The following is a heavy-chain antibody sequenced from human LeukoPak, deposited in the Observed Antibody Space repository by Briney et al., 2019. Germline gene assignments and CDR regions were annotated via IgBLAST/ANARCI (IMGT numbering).Heavy chain of an antibody. D-gene: IGHD2-2*01. CDR2: IYYSGST. J-gene: IGHJ5*02. Sequence: SETLSLTCTVSGGSIRSYYWTWIRQPPGKGLEWIGYIYYSGSTNYNPSLKSRVTISVDTSKNQFSLKMTSVTAADTAVYYCARQAGVSGWPGALVPDSWFDPWGQGTLVTVSS. CDR3: ARQAGVSGWPGALVPDSWFDP. CDR1: GGSIRSYY. V-gene: IGHV4-59*08.